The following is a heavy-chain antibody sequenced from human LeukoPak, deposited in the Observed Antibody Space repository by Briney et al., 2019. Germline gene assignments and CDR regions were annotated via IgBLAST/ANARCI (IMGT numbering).Heavy chain of an antibody. D-gene: IGHD4-17*01. V-gene: IGHV1-18*01. Sequence: ASVKVSCKASGYTFTTYNINWVRQAPGQGLEWMGWISGYNGNTNYAQKLQGRVTMTRDMSTSTVYMELSSLRSEDTAVYYCARGDRATVTLYWGHGTLVTVSS. CDR2: ISGYNGNT. CDR3: ARGDRATVTLY. CDR1: GYTFTTYN. J-gene: IGHJ4*01.